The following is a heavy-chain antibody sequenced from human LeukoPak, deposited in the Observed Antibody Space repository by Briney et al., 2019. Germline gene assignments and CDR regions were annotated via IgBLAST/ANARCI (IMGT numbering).Heavy chain of an antibody. V-gene: IGHV4-59*08. CDR2: IYYSGST. Sequence: PSETLSLTCTVSSGSISSYYWSWIRQPPGKGLEWIGYIYYSGSTNYNPSLKSRVTISVDTSKNQFSLKLSSVTAADTAVYYCARGHYDILTGYYNPFDYWGQGTLVTVSS. D-gene: IGHD3-9*01. J-gene: IGHJ4*02. CDR1: SGSISSYY. CDR3: ARGHYDILTGYYNPFDY.